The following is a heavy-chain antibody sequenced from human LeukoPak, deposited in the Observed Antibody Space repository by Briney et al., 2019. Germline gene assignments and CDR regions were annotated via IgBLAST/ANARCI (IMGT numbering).Heavy chain of an antibody. CDR1: GFTFSSYG. CDR2: ISYDGSNK. D-gene: IGHD6-13*01. V-gene: IGHV3-30*18. J-gene: IGHJ4*02. CDR3: AKDGGPAGTGY. Sequence: GGSLRLSCAASGFTFSSYGMHWVCQAPGKGLEWVAVISYDGSNKYYADSVKGRFTISRDNSKNTLYLQMNSLRAEDTAVYYCAKDGGPAGTGYWGQGTLVTVSS.